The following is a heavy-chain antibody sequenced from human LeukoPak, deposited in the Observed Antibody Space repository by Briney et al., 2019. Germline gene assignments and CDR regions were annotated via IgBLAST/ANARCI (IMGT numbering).Heavy chain of an antibody. CDR2: IWYDGSNK. D-gene: IGHD6-6*01. Sequence: GGSLRLSCAASGFSFRSYGMHWVRQAPGKGLEWVAVIWYDGSNKYYADSVKGQFTISRDNPKNTLYLQMNSLRAEDTAVYYCARDLLVDYYGMDVWGQGTTVTVSS. V-gene: IGHV3-33*01. CDR3: ARDLLVDYYGMDV. CDR1: GFSFRSYG. J-gene: IGHJ6*02.